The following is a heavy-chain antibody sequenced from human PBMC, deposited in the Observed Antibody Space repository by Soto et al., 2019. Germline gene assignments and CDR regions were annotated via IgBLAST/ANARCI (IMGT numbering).Heavy chain of an antibody. CDR3: ARAAISLWLSE. J-gene: IGHJ4*02. CDR2: IWYDGSEK. CDR1: GFTFGSYA. V-gene: IGHV3-33*01. D-gene: IGHD3-16*02. Sequence: GGSLRLSCAASGFTFGSYAMHWVRQAPGKGLEWLAIIWYDGSEKYYADSVKGRFTISRDNSKNTVFLQMNSLRAEDTAVYYCARAAISLWLSEWGQGTLVTVSS.